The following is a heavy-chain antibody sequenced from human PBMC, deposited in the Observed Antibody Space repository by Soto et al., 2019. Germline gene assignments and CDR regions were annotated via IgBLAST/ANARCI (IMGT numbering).Heavy chain of an antibody. CDR2: ITGNGGST. V-gene: IGHV3-23*01. CDR1: GFTFSNYA. J-gene: IGHJ4*02. Sequence: EVQLLDSGGGLAQPGGSLRLSCAASGFTFSNYAMTWVRQAPGKGLEWVSIITGNGGSTYYADSVKGRFTISRDNSQNTLYLQMNSLRVEDTAVYYCAKLPLGYWNGGTCYRYFDYWGQGTLITVSS. D-gene: IGHD2-15*01. CDR3: AKLPLGYWNGGTCYRYFDY.